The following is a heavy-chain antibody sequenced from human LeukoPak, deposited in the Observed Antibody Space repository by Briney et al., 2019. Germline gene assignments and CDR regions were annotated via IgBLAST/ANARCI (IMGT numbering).Heavy chain of an antibody. CDR3: ARNLAGPYCSSTSCYTFTRDTYFDY. CDR2: MNPNSGNT. CDR1: GYTCTSYD. J-gene: IGHJ4*02. D-gene: IGHD2-2*02. V-gene: IGHV1-8*03. Sequence: ASVKVSCKASGYTCTSYDINWVRQATGQGLEWMGWMNPNSGNTGYAQKFQGRVTITRNTSISTAYMELSSLRSEDTAVYYCARNLAGPYCSSTSCYTFTRDTYFDYWGQGTLVTVSS.